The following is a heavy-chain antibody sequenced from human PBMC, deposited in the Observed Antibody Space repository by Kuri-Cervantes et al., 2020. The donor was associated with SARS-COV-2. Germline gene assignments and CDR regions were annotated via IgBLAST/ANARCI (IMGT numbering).Heavy chain of an antibody. V-gene: IGHV3-30-3*01. J-gene: IGHJ1*01. CDR2: ISYDGGNK. CDR1: GFTLKSYA. CDR3: ARDRYDSSGWVYFQH. D-gene: IGHD3-22*01. Sequence: GESLKISCAASGFTLKSYALHWVRQAPGKGLEWVAVISYDGGNKYYADSVKGRFTISRDNSKNTLYLQMNSLRAEDTAVYYCARDRYDSSGWVYFQHWGQGTLVTVSS.